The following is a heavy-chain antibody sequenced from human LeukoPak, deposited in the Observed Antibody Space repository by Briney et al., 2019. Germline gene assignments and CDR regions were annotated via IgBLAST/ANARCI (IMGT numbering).Heavy chain of an antibody. V-gene: IGHV2-5*02. CDR2: IYWDDDK. CDR3: AHCSDYSSSFGL. J-gene: IGHJ4*02. D-gene: IGHD6-6*01. CDR1: GFSLTTSGVG. Sequence: SGSTLVNPTQTLTLTCSFSGFSLTTSGVGVGWIRQPPGKALEWLVLIYWDDDKRYSPSLKSRLTITKDTSTNQVVLTMTNMDPVDTATYYCAHCSDYSSSFGLWGQGTLVTVFS.